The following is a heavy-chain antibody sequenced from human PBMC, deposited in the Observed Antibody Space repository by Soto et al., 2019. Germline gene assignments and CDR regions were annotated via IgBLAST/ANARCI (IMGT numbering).Heavy chain of an antibody. D-gene: IGHD2-8*01. CDR3: AKDEEDLDIVLMVYARSLRVYAFDI. J-gene: IGHJ3*02. CDR2: ISGSGGST. CDR1: GFTFSSYA. Sequence: GGSLRLSCAASGFTFSSYAMSWVRQAPGKGLEWVSAISGSGGSTYYADSVKGRFTISRDNSKNTLYLQMNSLRAEDTAVYYCAKDEEDLDIVLMVYARSLRVYAFDIWGQGTMVTVSS. V-gene: IGHV3-23*01.